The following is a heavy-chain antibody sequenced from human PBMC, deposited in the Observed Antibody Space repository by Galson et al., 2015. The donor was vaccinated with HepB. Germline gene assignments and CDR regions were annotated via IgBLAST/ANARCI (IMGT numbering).Heavy chain of an antibody. CDR1: GFTFSSYG. Sequence: SLRLSCAASGFTFSSYGMHWVRQAPGKGLEWVAVISYDGSNKYYADSVKGRFTISRDNSKNTLYLQMNSLRAEDTAVYYCAKQRCSGGSCSLDVWGQGTTVTVSS. D-gene: IGHD2-15*01. CDR3: AKQRCSGGSCSLDV. V-gene: IGHV3-30*18. J-gene: IGHJ6*02. CDR2: ISYDGSNK.